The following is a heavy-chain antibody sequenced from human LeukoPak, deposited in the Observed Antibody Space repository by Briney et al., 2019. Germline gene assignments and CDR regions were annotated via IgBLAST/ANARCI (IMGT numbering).Heavy chain of an antibody. CDR2: IYYTGST. CDR1: GGSISYSYY. CDR3: ARDRPGGSSLDY. J-gene: IGHJ4*02. D-gene: IGHD6-13*01. Sequence: NPSETLSLTCTVSGGSISYSYYWSWIRQPPGKGLEWIGYIYYTGSTNYNPSLKSRVTISVDTSKNQFSLKLSSVTAADTAVYYCARDRPGGSSLDYWGQGTLVTVSS. V-gene: IGHV4-59*01.